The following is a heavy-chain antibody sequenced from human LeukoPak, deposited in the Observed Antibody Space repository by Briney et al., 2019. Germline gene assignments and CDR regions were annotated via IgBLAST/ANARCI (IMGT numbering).Heavy chain of an antibody. V-gene: IGHV3-30*02. CDR2: KRYDGSNK. D-gene: IGHD3-10*01. CDR1: GFTFSSYG. J-gene: IGHJ3*02. Sequence: GGSLRLSCAASGFTFSSYGMHWVRQAPGKGLEWVAFKRYDGSNKYYADSVKGRFSISRDNSENTLSLQVNSLRAEDTAVYYCARDGNFGYDAFDIWGQGTMVTVSS. CDR3: ARDGNFGYDAFDI.